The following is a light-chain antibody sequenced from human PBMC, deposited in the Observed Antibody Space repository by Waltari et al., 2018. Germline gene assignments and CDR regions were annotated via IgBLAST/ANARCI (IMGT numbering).Light chain of an antibody. J-gene: IGLJ2*01. Sequence: QSILVQPPSASGTPGQRVTIFCSGSNSNIGTNNVNWYQQLPGTAPKLLIYNNNLRASGVPDRFSGSRSGASASLAMSGLQAEDEAEYHCSAWDDSLVGPAFGGGTNLTVL. CDR3: SAWDDSLVGPA. V-gene: IGLV1-44*01. CDR1: NSNIGTNN. CDR2: NNN.